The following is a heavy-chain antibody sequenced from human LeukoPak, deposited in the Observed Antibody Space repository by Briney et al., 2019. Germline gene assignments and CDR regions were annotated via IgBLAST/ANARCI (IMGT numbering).Heavy chain of an antibody. CDR3: ARDDYGDSQFDY. CDR2: IDPSDSYT. CDR1: GYSFTSYW. V-gene: IGHV5-10-1*01. J-gene: IGHJ4*02. Sequence: GESQEISCKGSGYSFTSYWISWVRQMPGKGLEWMGRIDPSDSYTNYSPSFQSHVTISADKSISTAYLQWSSLKASDTAMYYCARDDYGDSQFDYWGQGTLVSVSS. D-gene: IGHD4-17*01.